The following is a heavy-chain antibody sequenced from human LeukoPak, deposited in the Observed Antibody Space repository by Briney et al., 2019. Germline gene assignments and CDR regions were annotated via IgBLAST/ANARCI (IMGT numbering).Heavy chain of an antibody. CDR1: GFTFSSYW. D-gene: IGHD3-9*01. J-gene: IGHJ3*02. CDR3: AREVTRRYFDWLFPAGAFDI. CDR2: INSDGSST. V-gene: IGHV3-74*01. Sequence: PGGSLRLSCAASGFTFSSYWMHWVRQAPGKGLVWVSRINSDGSSTSYADSVKGRFTISRDNAKNSLYLQMNSLRAEDTAVYYCAREVTRRYFDWLFPAGAFDIWGQGTMVTVSS.